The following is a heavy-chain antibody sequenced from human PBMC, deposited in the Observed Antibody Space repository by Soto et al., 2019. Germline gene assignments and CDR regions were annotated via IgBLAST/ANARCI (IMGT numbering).Heavy chain of an antibody. J-gene: IGHJ1*01. D-gene: IGHD2-15*01. CDR3: AREPDCSGSSCQPQILLQH. V-gene: IGHV1-24*01. CDR2: FDAELGVA. Sequence: ASVKVSCKVSGYTLTELSMHWVRQAPGKGLEWMGRFDAELGVAYYAQKFQGRVTMTADKSTSTAYMELSSLRSEDTAVYYCAREPDCSGSSCQPQILLQHWGQGTLVTVSS. CDR1: GYTLTELS.